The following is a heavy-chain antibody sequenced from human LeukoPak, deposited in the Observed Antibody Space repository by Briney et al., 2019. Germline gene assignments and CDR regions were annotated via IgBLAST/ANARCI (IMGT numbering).Heavy chain of an antibody. CDR1: GNYW. CDR3: VRDFRSADY. V-gene: IGHV3-74*01. CDR2: INGDGSWT. J-gene: IGHJ4*02. Sequence: GGSLRLSCAASGNYWMHWVRQAPGKGLVWVSHINGDGSWTTYADSVKARFIISRDNARNTVYLQMNSLRVEDTAVYYCVRDFRSADYWGQGSLVTVSS.